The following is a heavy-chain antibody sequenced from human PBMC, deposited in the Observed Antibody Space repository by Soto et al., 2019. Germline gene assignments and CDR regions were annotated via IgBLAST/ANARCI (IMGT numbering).Heavy chain of an antibody. CDR2: ISSSSSYI. Sequence: GGSLRLSCAASGFTFSSYSMNWVRQAPGKGLEWVSSISSSSSYIYYADSVKGRFTISRDNAKNSLYLQMNSLRAEDTAVYYCARLAEDIVVVVAHYYYYYMDVWGKGTTVTVSS. CDR1: GFTFSSYS. CDR3: ARLAEDIVVVVAHYYYYYMDV. V-gene: IGHV3-21*01. J-gene: IGHJ6*03. D-gene: IGHD2-15*01.